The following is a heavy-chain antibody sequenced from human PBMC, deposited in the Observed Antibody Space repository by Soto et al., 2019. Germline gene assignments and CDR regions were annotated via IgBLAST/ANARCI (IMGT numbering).Heavy chain of an antibody. CDR3: AREEVPAAISFYYYYGMDV. V-gene: IGHV4-30-4*01. J-gene: IGHJ6*02. CDR2: IYYSGST. D-gene: IGHD2-2*01. CDR1: GGSISSGNYY. Sequence: SETLSLTCTVSGGSISSGNYYWSWIRQPPGKGLEWIGYIYYSGSTYYNPSLKSRVTISVDTSKNQFSLKLSSVTAADTAVYYCAREEVPAAISFYYYYGMDVWGQGTTVTVSS.